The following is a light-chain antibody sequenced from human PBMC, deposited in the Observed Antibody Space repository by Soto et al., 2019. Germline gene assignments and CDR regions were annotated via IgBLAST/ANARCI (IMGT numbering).Light chain of an antibody. V-gene: IGKV1-39*01. CDR3: QQSYKTPLT. CDR1: QTISKY. CDR2: AAS. J-gene: IGKJ3*01. Sequence: DIQMTQSPSSLSASVGYRVTITCRASQTISKYLNWYQRKPGKAPKLLIYAASTLQSGVPSRFSGSESGTEFTLTISSLQPEDFGDYICQQSYKTPLTFGPGTKVEIK.